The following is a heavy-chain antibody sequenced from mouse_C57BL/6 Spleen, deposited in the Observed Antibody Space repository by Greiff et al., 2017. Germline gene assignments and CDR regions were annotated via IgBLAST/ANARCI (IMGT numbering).Heavy chain of an antibody. V-gene: IGHV1-52*01. D-gene: IGHD1-1*01. Sequence: QVQLQQSGAELVRPGSSVKLSCKASGYTFTSYWMHWVKQRPIQGLEWIGNIDPSDSETHYNQKFKDKATLTVDKSSSTAYMQLSRLTSEDSAVYYCARSRGSSLYYFDYWGQGTTLTVSS. CDR2: IDPSDSET. CDR1: GYTFTSYW. J-gene: IGHJ2*01. CDR3: ARSRGSSLYYFDY.